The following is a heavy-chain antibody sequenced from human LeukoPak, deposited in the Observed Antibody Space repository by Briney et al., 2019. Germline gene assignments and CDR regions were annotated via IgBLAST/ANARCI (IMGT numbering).Heavy chain of an antibody. V-gene: IGHV3-9*01. CDR1: GFTFSRYW. CDR3: AKDIELVWFGESTIFDY. CDR2: ISWNSGSI. J-gene: IGHJ4*02. Sequence: PGGSLRLSCEASGFTFSRYWMSWVRQAPGKGLEWASGISWNSGSIGYVDSVKGRFTISRDNAKNSLYLQINSLRAEDTALYYCAKDIELVWFGESTIFDYWGQGTLVTVSS. D-gene: IGHD3-10*01.